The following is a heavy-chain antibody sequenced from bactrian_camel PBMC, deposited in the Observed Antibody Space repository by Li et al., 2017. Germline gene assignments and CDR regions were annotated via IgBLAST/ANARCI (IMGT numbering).Heavy chain of an antibody. CDR1: IDIRSRYS. J-gene: IGHJ4*01. CDR2: IDTDGTI. V-gene: IGHV3S55*01. Sequence: VQLVESGGGSVQAGGNLRLSCTASIDIRSRYSMAWFRQAPGKERQGVAAIDTDGTIRYADSVRGRFTISKDNAKNTLFLQMNNLKVEDTAMYYCVAQRRPGMVEDRVVQADFRQRGQGTQVTVS. D-gene: IGHD3*01.